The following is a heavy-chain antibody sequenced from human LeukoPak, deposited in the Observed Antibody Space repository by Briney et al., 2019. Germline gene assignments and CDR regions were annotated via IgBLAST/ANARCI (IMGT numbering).Heavy chain of an antibody. CDR3: ARDVRRDSSGSGEELGY. CDR2: ISGSAART. Sequence: PGGSLRLSCAASGFTFSTYGMTWVRQAPGRGLEWVSAISGSAARTFYADSVKGRFTISRDNSKNTLSLQMNSLRSEDTAVYYCARDVRRDSSGSGEELGYWGQGTLVTVSS. CDR1: GFTFSTYG. V-gene: IGHV3-23*01. J-gene: IGHJ4*02. D-gene: IGHD3-22*01.